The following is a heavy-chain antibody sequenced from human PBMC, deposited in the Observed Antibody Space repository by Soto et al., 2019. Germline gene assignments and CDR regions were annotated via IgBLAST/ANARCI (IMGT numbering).Heavy chain of an antibody. V-gene: IGHV3-33*01. CDR1: GFTFNNYG. CDR3: TRAAIKGELLDY. J-gene: IGHJ4*02. Sequence: GGSLRFSCAASGFTFNNYGMHWVRQAPGKGLEWVALIWHDGSNKGYADSVKGRFTISRDNSKNTLNLQMNSLRVEDTAVYYCTRAAIKGELLDYWGQGTLVTVSS. CDR2: IWHDGSNK. D-gene: IGHD1-26*01.